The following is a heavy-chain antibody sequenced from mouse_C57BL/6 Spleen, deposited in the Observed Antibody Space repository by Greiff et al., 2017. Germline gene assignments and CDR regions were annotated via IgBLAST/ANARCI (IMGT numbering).Heavy chain of an antibody. CDR2: IYPGDGDT. Sequence: QVQLQQSGPELVKPGASVKISCKASGYAFSSSWMNWVKQRPGKGLEWIGRIYPGDGDTNYNGKFKGKATLTADKSSSTAYMQLSSLTSEDSAVYFCVPNWDLDYWGKGTTLTVSS. D-gene: IGHD4-1*01. J-gene: IGHJ2*01. CDR3: VPNWDLDY. V-gene: IGHV1-82*01. CDR1: GYAFSSSW.